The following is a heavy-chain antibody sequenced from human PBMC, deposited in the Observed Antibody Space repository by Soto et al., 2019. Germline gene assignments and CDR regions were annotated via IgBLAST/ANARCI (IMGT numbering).Heavy chain of an antibody. V-gene: IGHV4-59*01. CDR3: ASGVLDCSSTSCYYAKFDY. D-gene: IGHD2-2*01. Sequence: TSETLSLTCTVSGGSISSYYWSWIRQPPGKGLEWIGYIYYSGSTNYNPSLKSRVTISVDTSKNQFSLKLSSVTAADTAVYYCASGVLDCSSTSCYYAKFDYWGQGTLVTVSS. CDR2: IYYSGST. CDR1: GGSISSYY. J-gene: IGHJ4*02.